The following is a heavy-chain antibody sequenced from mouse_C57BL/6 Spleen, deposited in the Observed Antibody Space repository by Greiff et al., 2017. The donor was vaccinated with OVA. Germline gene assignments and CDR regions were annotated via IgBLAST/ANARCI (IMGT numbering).Heavy chain of an antibody. J-gene: IGHJ2*01. CDR3: ARTGNYFDY. V-gene: IGHV1-61*01. CDR1: GYTFTSYC. CDR2: IYPSDSET. Sequence: QVQLQQPGAELVRPGSSVKLSCKASGYTFTSYCMDWVKQRPGQGLEWIGNIYPSDSETHYNQKFKDKATLTVDKSSSTAYMQLSSLTSEDSAVYYCARTGNYFDYWGQGTTLTVSS.